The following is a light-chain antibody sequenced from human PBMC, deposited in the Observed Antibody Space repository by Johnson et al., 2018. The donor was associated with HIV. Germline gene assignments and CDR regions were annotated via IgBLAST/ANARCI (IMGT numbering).Light chain of an antibody. V-gene: IGLV1-51*01. CDR2: DNN. CDR1: SSNIGNNY. J-gene: IGLJ1*01. CDR3: GTWDSSLSAGDV. Sequence: QSVLTQPPSVYAAPGQKVTISCSGSSSNIGNNYVSWYQQLPGTAPKLLIYDNNKRPSGIPDRFSGSKSGTSATLGITGLQTGDEADYYCGTWDSSLSAGDVFGTGTKVTVL.